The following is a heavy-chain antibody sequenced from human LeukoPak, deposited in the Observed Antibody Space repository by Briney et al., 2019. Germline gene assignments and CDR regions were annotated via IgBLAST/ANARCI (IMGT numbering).Heavy chain of an antibody. CDR1: GYSFTSYW. Sequence: GESLKISCQGSGYSFTSYWIGWVRQMPGKGLEWMGIIYPGDSYTNYSPSFEGHVTISADKSISTAYLQWSSLKASDIATYYCARHYGAAGDFDYWGQGTLVTVSS. V-gene: IGHV5-51*01. CDR2: IYPGDSYT. D-gene: IGHD6-13*01. J-gene: IGHJ4*02. CDR3: ARHYGAAGDFDY.